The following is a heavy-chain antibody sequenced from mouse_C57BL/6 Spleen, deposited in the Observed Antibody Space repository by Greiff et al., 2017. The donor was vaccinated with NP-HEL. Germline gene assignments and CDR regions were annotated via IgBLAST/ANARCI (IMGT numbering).Heavy chain of an antibody. CDR1: GYTFTSYW. V-gene: IGHV1-55*01. Sequence: QVQLKQPGAELVKPGASVKMSCKASGYTFTSYWITWVKQRPGQGLEWIGDIYPGSGSTNYNEKFKSKATLTVDTSSSTAYMQLSSLTSEDSAVYYCARKAGSSYNWYFDVWGTGTTVTVSS. CDR3: ARKAGSSYNWYFDV. CDR2: IYPGSGST. J-gene: IGHJ1*03. D-gene: IGHD1-1*01.